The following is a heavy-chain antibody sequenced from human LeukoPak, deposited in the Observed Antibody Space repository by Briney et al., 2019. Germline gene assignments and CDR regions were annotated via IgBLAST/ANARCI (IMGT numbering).Heavy chain of an antibody. J-gene: IGHJ4*02. CDR2: ISYSGYT. Sequence: SETLSLTCTVSGGPMRSYYWTWIRQAPGKGLEWIGFISYSGYTSYSPSLKSRVAISVDTSKSQFSLRLNSMTAADTAIYYCARGRNDNGGMFFDSWAQGTLVTASS. CDR1: GGPMRSYY. V-gene: IGHV4-59*01. D-gene: IGHD4-23*01. CDR3: ARGRNDNGGMFFDS.